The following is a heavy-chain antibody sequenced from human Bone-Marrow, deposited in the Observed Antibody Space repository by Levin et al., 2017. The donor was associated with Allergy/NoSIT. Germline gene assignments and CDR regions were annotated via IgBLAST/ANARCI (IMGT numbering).Heavy chain of an antibody. CDR2: IHHSGGT. D-gene: IGHD7-27*01. CDR1: RGSISSNNW. J-gene: IGHJ4*02. V-gene: IGHV4-4*02. CDR3: ARDPPGDGYFDY. Sequence: SETLSLTCAVSRGSISSNNWWSWVRQPPGKGLEWIGEIHHSGGTNYNPSLKSRVTISVDKSKNQFSLKLSSVTAADTAVYYWARDPPGDGYFDYWGQGTLVTVSS.